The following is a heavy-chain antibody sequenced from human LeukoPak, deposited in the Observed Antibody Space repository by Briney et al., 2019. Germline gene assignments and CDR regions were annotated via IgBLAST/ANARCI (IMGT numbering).Heavy chain of an antibody. D-gene: IGHD3-10*01. CDR1: GFTFSNYW. CDR2: IYSDGTST. CDR3: ARDRVGSFDY. J-gene: IGHJ4*02. V-gene: IGHV3-74*01. Sequence: GGSLRLSCAASGFTFSNYWMHWVRQAPGKGLVWVSRIYSDGTSTTYPDSVKGRLTISKDNANNTLYLQMNSLGAEVTAVYYCARDRVGSFDYWGQGTLVTVSS.